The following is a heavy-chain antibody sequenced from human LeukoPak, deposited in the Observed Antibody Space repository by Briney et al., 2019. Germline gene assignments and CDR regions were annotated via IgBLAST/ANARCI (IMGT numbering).Heavy chain of an antibody. Sequence: SETLSLTCTVSGGSISSYYWSWIRQPAGKGLEWIGHIYSSGSTNYNPSLKSRVTMSVDTSKNQFSLKLTSVTAADTAVYYCARRRGPYSGYDYWGQGTLVTVSS. CDR1: GGSISSYY. CDR2: IYSSGST. V-gene: IGHV4-4*07. CDR3: ARRRGPYSGYDY. J-gene: IGHJ4*02. D-gene: IGHD5-12*01.